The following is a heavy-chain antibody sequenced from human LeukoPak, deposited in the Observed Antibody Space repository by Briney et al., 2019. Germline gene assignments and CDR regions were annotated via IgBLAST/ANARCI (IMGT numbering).Heavy chain of an antibody. CDR3: ATYCSGGSCYQVSYDAFDI. CDR1: GGSISSSSYY. J-gene: IGHJ3*02. D-gene: IGHD2-15*01. V-gene: IGHV4-39*07. CDR2: IYYSGST. Sequence: SETLSLTCTVSGGSISSSSYYWGWIRQPPGKGLEWIGSIYYSGSTYYNPSLKSRVTISVDTSKNQFSLKLSSVTAADTAVYYCATYCSGGSCYQVSYDAFDIWGQGTMVTVSS.